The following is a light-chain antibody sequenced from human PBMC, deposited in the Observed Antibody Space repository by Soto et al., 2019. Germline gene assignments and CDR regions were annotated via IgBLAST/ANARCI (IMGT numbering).Light chain of an antibody. J-gene: IGKJ1*01. CDR2: GAS. CDR3: QQYGRSPWT. CDR1: QSVSSSY. Sequence: GLTQSPGTLSLSPGERATLSCRASQSVSSSYLAWYQQKPGQAPRLLIYGASSRATGIPDRFSGSGSGTDFTLTISRLEPEDFAVYYCQQYGRSPWTFGQGTKVDI. V-gene: IGKV3-20*01.